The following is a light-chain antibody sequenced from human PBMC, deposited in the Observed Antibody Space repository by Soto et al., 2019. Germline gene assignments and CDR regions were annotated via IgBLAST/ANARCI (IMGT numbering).Light chain of an antibody. CDR1: QSVSSY. J-gene: IGKJ5*01. CDR2: DAS. Sequence: EIELTHSRATVSLSERERVTXSCRASQSVSSYLAWYQQEPGQSPRLLIYDASTRATGIPARFSGSRTGTDFTLTISSLEPEDSAVYHCQQRSNWPSITFRQGTRMEI. V-gene: IGKV3-11*01. CDR3: QQRSNWPSIT.